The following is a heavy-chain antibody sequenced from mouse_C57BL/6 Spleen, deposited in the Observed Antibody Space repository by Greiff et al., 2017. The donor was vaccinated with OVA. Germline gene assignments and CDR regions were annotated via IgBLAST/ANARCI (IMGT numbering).Heavy chain of an antibody. CDR1: GFSLTSYG. Sequence: QVQLKQSGPGLVQPSQSLSITCTVSGFSLTSYGVHWVRQSPGKGLEWLGVIWRGGSTDYNAAFMSRLSITKDNSKSQVFCKMNSLQADDTAIYYCAKNGNYYGSSYWYFDVWGTGTTVTVSS. J-gene: IGHJ1*03. V-gene: IGHV2-5*01. CDR2: IWRGGST. D-gene: IGHD1-1*01. CDR3: AKNGNYYGSSYWYFDV.